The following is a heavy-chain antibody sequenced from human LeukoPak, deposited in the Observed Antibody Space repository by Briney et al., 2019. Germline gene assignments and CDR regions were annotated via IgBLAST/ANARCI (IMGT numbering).Heavy chain of an antibody. CDR2: IYHSGST. V-gene: IGHV4-4*02. CDR1: GGSISSSNW. J-gene: IGHJ2*01. Sequence: SETLSLTCAVPGGSISSSNWWSWVRQPPGKGLEWIGEIYHSGSTNYNPSLKSRVTISVDKSKNQFSLKLSSVTAADTAVYYCARDFQQWPYFDLWGRGTLVTVSS. D-gene: IGHD6-19*01. CDR3: ARDFQQWPYFDL.